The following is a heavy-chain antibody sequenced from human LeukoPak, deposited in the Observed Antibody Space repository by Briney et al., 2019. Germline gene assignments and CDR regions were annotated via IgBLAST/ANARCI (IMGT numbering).Heavy chain of an antibody. V-gene: IGHV3-43*01. CDR1: GFTFDDYT. J-gene: IGHJ4*02. CDR3: AKGPFYIVREYYFDY. Sequence: GGSLRLSCAASGFTFDDYTMHWVRQAPGKGLEWVSLISWDGGSTYYADSVKGRFTISRDNSKNSLYLQMNSLRAEDTALYYCAKGPFYIVREYYFDYWGQGTLVTVSS. D-gene: IGHD3-10*01. CDR2: ISWDGGST.